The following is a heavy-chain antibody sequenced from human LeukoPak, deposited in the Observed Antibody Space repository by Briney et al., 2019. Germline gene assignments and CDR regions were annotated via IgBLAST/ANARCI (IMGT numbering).Heavy chain of an antibody. Sequence: PGGSLRLSCAVSRFTFSNYWMSWVRQAPGKGLEWVANIKQGGSEKYYVDSVKGRFTISRDNAKNSLYLQMNSLRAEDRAVYYCAGDRCSSTSCFIDYWGQGTLVTVSS. CDR3: AGDRCSSTSCFIDY. D-gene: IGHD2-2*01. V-gene: IGHV3-7*04. J-gene: IGHJ4*02. CDR1: RFTFSNYW. CDR2: IKQGGSEK.